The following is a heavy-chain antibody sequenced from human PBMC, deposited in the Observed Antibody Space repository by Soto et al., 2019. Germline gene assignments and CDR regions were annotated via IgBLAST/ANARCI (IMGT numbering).Heavy chain of an antibody. CDR1: GGSISSYY. CDR3: ARGVTIFGVVTYFDY. Sequence: PSETLSLTCTVSGGSISSYYWSWIRQPAGKGLEWIGRIYTSGSTNYNPSLKSRVTMSVDTSKNQFSLKLSSVTAADTAVYYCARGVTIFGVVTYFDYWAQGTLVTVSS. CDR2: IYTSGST. D-gene: IGHD3-3*01. V-gene: IGHV4-4*07. J-gene: IGHJ4*02.